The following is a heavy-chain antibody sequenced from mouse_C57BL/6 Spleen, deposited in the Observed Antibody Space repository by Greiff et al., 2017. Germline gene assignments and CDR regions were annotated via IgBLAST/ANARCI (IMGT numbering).Heavy chain of an antibody. V-gene: IGHV1-80*01. J-gene: IGHJ2*01. D-gene: IGHD1-1*01. CDR2: IYPGDGDT. CDR1: GYAFSSYW. CDR3: ARGEAHYYGSSFPH. Sequence: QVQLQQSGAELVKPGASVKISCKASGYAFSSYWMNWVKQRPGKGLEWIGQIYPGDGDTNYNGKFKGKATLTADTSSRTAYLQLSSLTSEDSAVYFCARGEAHYYGSSFPHWGQGTTLTVSS.